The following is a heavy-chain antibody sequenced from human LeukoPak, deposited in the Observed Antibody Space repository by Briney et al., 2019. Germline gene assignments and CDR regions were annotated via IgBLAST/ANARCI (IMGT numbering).Heavy chain of an antibody. Sequence: GGSLRLSCASSGITFSSYGMSWVRQAPGKGLEWVSSISSTGGTTYYADSVKGRFTISRDNSKNTLYLQMNSLRAEDTAVYYCAELGITMIGGVWGKGTTVTISS. D-gene: IGHD3-10*02. CDR3: AELGITMIGGV. CDR1: GITFSSYG. CDR2: ISSTGGTT. V-gene: IGHV3-23*01. J-gene: IGHJ6*04.